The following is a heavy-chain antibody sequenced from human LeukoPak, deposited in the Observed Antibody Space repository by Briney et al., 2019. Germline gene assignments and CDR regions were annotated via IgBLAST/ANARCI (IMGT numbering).Heavy chain of an antibody. CDR2: ISGSGGST. CDR1: GFTFSSYA. D-gene: IGHD5-12*01. V-gene: IGHV3-23*01. Sequence: GGSLRLSCAASGFTFSSYAMGWVRQAPGKGLEWVSAISGSGGSTYYADSVKGRFTISRDNSKNTLYLQMNSLRAEDTAVYYCAKPPYSGYGRGPFDYWGQGTLVTVSS. CDR3: AKPPYSGYGRGPFDY. J-gene: IGHJ4*02.